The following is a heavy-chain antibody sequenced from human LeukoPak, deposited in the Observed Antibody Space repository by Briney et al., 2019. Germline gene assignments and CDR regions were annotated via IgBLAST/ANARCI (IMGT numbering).Heavy chain of an antibody. J-gene: IGHJ4*02. D-gene: IGHD6-13*01. CDR2: INSDGSNT. Sequence: GGSLRLSCTTSGFTVTNYWMHWVRQAPGKGLVWVSRINSDGSNTNYAGSVKGRFTISRDNSKNTLYLQMNSLRAEDTAVYYCAKDRIAAAGTWFDYWGQGTLVTVSS. CDR1: GFTVTNYW. V-gene: IGHV3-74*01. CDR3: AKDRIAAAGTWFDY.